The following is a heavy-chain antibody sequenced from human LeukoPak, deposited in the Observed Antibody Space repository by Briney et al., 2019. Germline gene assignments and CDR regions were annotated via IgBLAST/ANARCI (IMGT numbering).Heavy chain of an antibody. J-gene: IGHJ4*02. V-gene: IGHV3-23*01. Sequence: PGGSLRLSCAASGFTFSSYAMSWVRQAPGKGLEWVSAISGSGGSTYYADSVKGRFTISRDNSKNTLYLQMNSLRAEDTAVYYCARFPYSGSYYYFDYWGQGTLVTVPS. D-gene: IGHD1-26*01. CDR2: ISGSGGST. CDR1: GFTFSSYA. CDR3: ARFPYSGSYYYFDY.